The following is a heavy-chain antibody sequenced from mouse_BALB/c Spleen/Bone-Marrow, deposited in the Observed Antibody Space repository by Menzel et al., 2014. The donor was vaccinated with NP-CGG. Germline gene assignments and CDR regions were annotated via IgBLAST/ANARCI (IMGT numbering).Heavy chain of an antibody. V-gene: IGHV1S56*01. J-gene: IGHJ2*01. CDR2: IFPGNFYT. CDR1: GYTFTSYY. CDR3: ARDDYDY. Sequence: ESGPELVKPGASVRISCKASGYTFTSYYIHWVKQRPGQGLEWIGWIFPGNFYTKFNENFKGRATLTADKSSSTAYMHLSSLTSGDSAVYFCARDDYDYWGQGTTLTVSS. D-gene: IGHD2-4*01.